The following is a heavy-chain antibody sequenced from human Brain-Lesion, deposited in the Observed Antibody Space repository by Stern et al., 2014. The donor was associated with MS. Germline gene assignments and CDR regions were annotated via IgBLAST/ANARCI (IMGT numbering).Heavy chain of an antibody. CDR1: EFLFSNYW. Sequence: EMQLVESGGGLVQPWGSLRLSCAASEFLFSNYWMSWVRQAPGKGLEWVAKIKQDGGEQNYVDTVKGQFTLSRDNGKSSLYLQMNSLRAEDTAVYYCARSQADIFEILPPVRYQFDYGMDVWGQGTTVTVSS. CDR3: ARSQADIFEILPPVRYQFDYGMDV. CDR2: IKQDGGEQ. J-gene: IGHJ6*02. D-gene: IGHD2-15*01. V-gene: IGHV3-7*01.